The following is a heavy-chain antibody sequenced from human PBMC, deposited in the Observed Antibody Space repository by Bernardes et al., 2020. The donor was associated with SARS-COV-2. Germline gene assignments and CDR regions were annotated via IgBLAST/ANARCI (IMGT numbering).Heavy chain of an antibody. CDR1: GFTFSTYT. CDR3: ARGTGNYGDWDY. CDR2: INPYGDT. J-gene: IGHJ4*02. Sequence: GGSLRLSCIASGFTFSTYTMSWVRQAPGKGLEWVSAINPYGDTSHADAVKGRFTISRDNVNNKLYLQMNDLRVEDTAVYYCARGTGNYGDWDYWGQGTLVTVSS. D-gene: IGHD1-7*01. V-gene: IGHV3-23*01.